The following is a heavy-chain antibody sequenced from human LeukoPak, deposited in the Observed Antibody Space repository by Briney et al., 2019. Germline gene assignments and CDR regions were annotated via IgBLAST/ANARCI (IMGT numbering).Heavy chain of an antibody. CDR2: ISSTSSYI. CDR3: ARDRTIGVGGTEFDS. J-gene: IGHJ4*02. CDR1: GFTLSSYS. Sequence: GGSLRLSCAASGFTLSSYSMNWVRQAPGKGLERVSSISSTSSYIYYADSVKGRFTVSRDNAENSLYLQMNSLRAEDTAVYYCARDRTIGVGGTEFDSWGQGTLVTVSS. D-gene: IGHD6-13*01. V-gene: IGHV3-21*01.